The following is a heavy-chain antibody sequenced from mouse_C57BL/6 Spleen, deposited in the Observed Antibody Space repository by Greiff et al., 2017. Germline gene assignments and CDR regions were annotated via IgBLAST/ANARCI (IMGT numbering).Heavy chain of an antibody. CDR2: INYDGSST. CDR1: GFTFSDYY. V-gene: IGHV5-16*01. Sequence: EVMLVESEGGLVQPGSSMKLSCTASGFTFSDYYMAWVRQVPEKGLEWVANINYDGSSTYYLDSLKSRFIISRDNAKNILYLQMSSLKSEDTATYYCAREGTGTNFDVWGTGTTVTVSS. D-gene: IGHD4-1*01. J-gene: IGHJ1*03. CDR3: AREGTGTNFDV.